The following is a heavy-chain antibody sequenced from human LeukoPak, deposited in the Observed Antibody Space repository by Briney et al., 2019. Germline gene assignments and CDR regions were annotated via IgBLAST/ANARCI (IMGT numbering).Heavy chain of an antibody. CDR3: ASGYCSSTSCEGDWFDP. V-gene: IGHV1-69*01. J-gene: IGHJ5*02. CDR2: IIPIFGTA. D-gene: IGHD2-2*01. CDR1: GGTFSSYA. Sequence: PVKVSCKASGGTFSSYAISWVRQAPGQGLEWMGGIIPIFGTANYAQKFQGRVTITADESTSTAYMELSSLRSEDTAVYYCASGYCSSTSCEGDWFDPWGQGTLVTVSS.